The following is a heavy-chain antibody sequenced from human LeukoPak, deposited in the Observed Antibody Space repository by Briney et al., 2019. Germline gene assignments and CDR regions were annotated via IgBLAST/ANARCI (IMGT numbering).Heavy chain of an antibody. D-gene: IGHD3-10*01. Sequence: SVKVSCKASGGTFSSYAISWVRQAPGQGLEWMGRIIPIFGTANYAQKFQGRVTITTDESTSTAYKELSSLRSEDTAVYYCARGLWFGELFGAFDIWGQGTMVTVSS. CDR2: IIPIFGTA. CDR1: GGTFSSYA. V-gene: IGHV1-69*05. CDR3: ARGLWFGELFGAFDI. J-gene: IGHJ3*02.